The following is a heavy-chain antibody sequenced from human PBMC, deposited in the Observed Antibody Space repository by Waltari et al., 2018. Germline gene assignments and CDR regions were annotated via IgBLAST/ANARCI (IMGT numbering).Heavy chain of an antibody. CDR2: INPNSGDT. Sequence: QVHLVHSGAEVKKPGASVKVSCKASGYTFTGYSIQWVRRAPGQGLEWMGRINPNSGDTNYAQKFQGRVTLTRDTSINTAYMELSSLKSDDTAVYYCARDLGSDYGNRDYWGQGTLVTVPS. D-gene: IGHD4-17*01. CDR1: GYTFTGYS. V-gene: IGHV1-2*06. J-gene: IGHJ4*02. CDR3: ARDLGSDYGNRDY.